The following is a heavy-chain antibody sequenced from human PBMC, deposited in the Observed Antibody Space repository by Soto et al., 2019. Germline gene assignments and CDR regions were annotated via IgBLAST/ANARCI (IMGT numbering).Heavy chain of an antibody. V-gene: IGHV3-13*05. CDR2: LGAARDP. Sequence: EVQLVESGGGSVQPGESLRLSCAASGFSFRDYDMHWVRQSKGKGLEWVSALGAARDPYYVGSVKGRFSVSRDNAQNSLFRQMNNLRVDDTAVYFCARAFLGRLPRRADYYYAMDVWGRGTTVTVSS. J-gene: IGHJ6*02. CDR1: GFSFRDYD. D-gene: IGHD2-15*01. CDR3: ARAFLGRLPRRADYYYAMDV.